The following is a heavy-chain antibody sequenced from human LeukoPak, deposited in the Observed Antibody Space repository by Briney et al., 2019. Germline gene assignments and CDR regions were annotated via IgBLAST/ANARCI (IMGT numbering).Heavy chain of an antibody. Sequence: GGSLRLSCAASGFTFSSYAMSWVRQAPGKGLEWVSAISGSGGSTYYADSVKGRFTISRDNSKNTLYLQMNSLRAEDTAVYYCAKDPRGGGYYYRSGYFDYWGQGTLVTVSS. V-gene: IGHV3-23*01. D-gene: IGHD3-22*01. CDR1: GFTFSSYA. CDR3: AKDPRGGGYYYRSGYFDY. CDR2: ISGSGGST. J-gene: IGHJ4*02.